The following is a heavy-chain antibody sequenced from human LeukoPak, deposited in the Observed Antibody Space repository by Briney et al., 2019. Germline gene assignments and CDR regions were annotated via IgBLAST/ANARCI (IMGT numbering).Heavy chain of an antibody. V-gene: IGHV3-30*18. Sequence: GGSLRLSCAASGFIFSYYGLHWVRQAPGKGLEWVALISHDGSNKNYADSVKGRFTISRDNSKNTLYLQMNSLRAEDTAVYYCAKDRLRVWFGENWGQGTLVTVSS. CDR1: GFIFSYYG. J-gene: IGHJ4*02. CDR3: AKDRLRVWFGEN. D-gene: IGHD3-10*01. CDR2: ISHDGSNK.